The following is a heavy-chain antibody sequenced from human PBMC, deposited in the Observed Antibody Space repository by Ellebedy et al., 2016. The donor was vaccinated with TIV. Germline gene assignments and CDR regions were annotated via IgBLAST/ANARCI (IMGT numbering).Heavy chain of an antibody. CDR2: IWYDGTDE. CDR1: GFSFSSYG. V-gene: IGHV3-33*01. J-gene: IGHJ4*02. D-gene: IGHD4-23*01. CDR3: ARDSRGRWTPFDH. Sequence: GESLKISCAASGFSFSSYGMHWVRQSLGKGLAWMAFIWYDGTDEYSAESVEGRFSISRDNSKNTLYLHMKSLRAEDTGIYYCARDSRGRWTPFDHWGQGTVVAVSS.